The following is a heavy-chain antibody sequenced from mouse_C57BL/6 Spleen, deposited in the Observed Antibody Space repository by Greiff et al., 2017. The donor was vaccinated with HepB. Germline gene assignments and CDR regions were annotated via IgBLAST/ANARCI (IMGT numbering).Heavy chain of an antibody. D-gene: IGHD1-1*01. CDR2: ISYDGSN. Sequence: ESGPGLVKPSQSLSLTCSVTGYSITSGYYWNWIRQFPGNKLEWMGYISYDGSNNYNPSLKNRISITRDTSKNQFFLKLNSVTTEDTATYYCAREDYGSSYVEYFDVWGTGTTVTVSS. CDR3: AREDYGSSYVEYFDV. V-gene: IGHV3-6*01. CDR1: GYSITSGYY. J-gene: IGHJ1*03.